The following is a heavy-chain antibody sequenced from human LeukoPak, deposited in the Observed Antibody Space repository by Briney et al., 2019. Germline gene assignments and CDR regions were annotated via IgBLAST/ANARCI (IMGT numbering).Heavy chain of an antibody. Sequence: ASVKVSCKASGYSFTSNYIHWVRQAPGQGLEWMGMIYPRDGSTSYAQKFQGRVTVTRDTSTSTVHMELSGLRSEDTAVYYCARDQEAFGYWGQGTLVTVSS. CDR2: IYPRDGST. CDR3: ARDQEAFGY. J-gene: IGHJ4*02. V-gene: IGHV1-46*01. CDR1: GYSFTSNY.